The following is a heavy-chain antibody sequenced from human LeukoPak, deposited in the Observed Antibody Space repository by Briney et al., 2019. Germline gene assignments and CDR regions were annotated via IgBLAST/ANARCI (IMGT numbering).Heavy chain of an antibody. CDR1: EFSVGSNY. CDR2: IYSGGST. V-gene: IGHV3-66*01. D-gene: IGHD3-9*01. Sequence: GGSLRLSCAASEFSVGSNYMTWVRQAPGKGLEWVSLIYSGGSTYYADSVKGRFTISRDNSKNTLYLQMNSLRAEDTAVYYCAKGRYFDWSYCYFDYWGQGTLVTVSS. J-gene: IGHJ4*02. CDR3: AKGRYFDWSYCYFDY.